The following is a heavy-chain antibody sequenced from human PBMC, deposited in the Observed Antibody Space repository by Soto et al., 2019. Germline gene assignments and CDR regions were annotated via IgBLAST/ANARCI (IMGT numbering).Heavy chain of an antibody. V-gene: IGHV1-18*01. CDR2: ISANNGNT. CDR1: GYAFTTYG. J-gene: IGHJ4*02. D-gene: IGHD1-1*01. Sequence: QVHLVQSGAEVKKPGASVKVSCKGSGYAFTTYGITWVRQAPGQGLEWMGWISANNGNTNYAQKLQGRVTVTRATSTSTAYMELRSLRSDDTAVYYCARGRYGDYWGQGALVTVPS. CDR3: ARGRYGDY.